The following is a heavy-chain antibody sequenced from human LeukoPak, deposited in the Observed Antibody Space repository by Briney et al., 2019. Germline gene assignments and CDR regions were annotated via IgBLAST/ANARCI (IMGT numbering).Heavy chain of an antibody. CDR2: ISAGGSST. V-gene: IGHV3-23*01. CDR1: GFPFSSYA. D-gene: IGHD2-2*01. J-gene: IGHJ3*02. CDR3: AKVPGQIVALPAGDDAFDI. Sequence: GGSLGLSCAASGFPFSSYAMSWGRQAPGKGLEWVSSISAGGSSTYYADSVKGRFTISRDNSKNTLYLQMDSLRAEDTAVYFCAKVPGQIVALPAGDDAFDIWGQGTMVTVSS.